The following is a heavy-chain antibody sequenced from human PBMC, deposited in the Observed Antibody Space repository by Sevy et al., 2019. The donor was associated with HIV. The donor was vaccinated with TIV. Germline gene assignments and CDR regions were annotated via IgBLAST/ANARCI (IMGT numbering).Heavy chain of an antibody. J-gene: IGHJ4*02. D-gene: IGHD6-25*01. Sequence: GGSLRLSYAASGFTFTNYWMTWVRQAPGKGLEWVANINQDDSEIHYVDSVKGRFTISRDNAKNSLYLQMNSLRAEDTAVYYCARELYGSGSLWGQGTLVTVSS. CDR2: INQDDSEI. CDR3: ARELYGSGSL. CDR1: GFTFTNYW. V-gene: IGHV3-7*01.